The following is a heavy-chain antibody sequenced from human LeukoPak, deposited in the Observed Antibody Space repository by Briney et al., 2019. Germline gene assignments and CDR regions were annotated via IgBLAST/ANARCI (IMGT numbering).Heavy chain of an antibody. Sequence: SVKVSCKASGGTFSSYTINWVRQAPGQGLEWMGRIIPILGIANYSQKFQGRVTITADKSTSTAYMELSSLRSEDTAVYYSARGILGPELLVDYWGQGTLVTVSS. CDR3: ARGILGPELLVDY. V-gene: IGHV1-69*02. J-gene: IGHJ4*02. D-gene: IGHD2-21*02. CDR2: IIPILGIA. CDR1: GGTFSSYT.